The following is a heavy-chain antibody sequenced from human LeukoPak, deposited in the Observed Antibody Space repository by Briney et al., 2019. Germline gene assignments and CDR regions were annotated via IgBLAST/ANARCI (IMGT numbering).Heavy chain of an antibody. Sequence: GGSLRLSCAASGFTFSSYSMNWVRQAPGKGLEWVSSISSSSSYIYYADSVKGRFTISRDTAKNSLYLQMNSLRAEDTAVYYCASKGSFWSGPPYYGMDVWGQGTTVTVSS. CDR3: ASKGSFWSGPPYYGMDV. CDR2: ISSSSSYI. CDR1: GFTFSSYS. V-gene: IGHV3-21*01. D-gene: IGHD3-3*01. J-gene: IGHJ6*02.